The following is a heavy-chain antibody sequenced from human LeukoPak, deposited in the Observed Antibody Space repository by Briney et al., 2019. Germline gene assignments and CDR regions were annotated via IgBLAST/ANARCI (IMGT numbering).Heavy chain of an antibody. Sequence: SETLSLTCTVSGGSISSGGYYWSWIRQHPGKGLEWIGYIYYSGSTYYNPSLKSRVTISVDTSKNQFSLKLSSVTAADTAVYHCAAKGYSYGWGAYYFDYWGQGTLVTVSS. V-gene: IGHV4-31*03. CDR2: IYYSGST. J-gene: IGHJ4*02. CDR3: AAKGYSYGWGAYYFDY. CDR1: GGSISSGGYY. D-gene: IGHD5-18*01.